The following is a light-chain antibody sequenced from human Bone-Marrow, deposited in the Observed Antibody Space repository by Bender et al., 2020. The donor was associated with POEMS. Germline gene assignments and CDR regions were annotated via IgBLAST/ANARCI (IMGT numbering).Light chain of an antibody. V-gene: IGLV2-23*02. Sequence: QSALTQPASVSGSPGQSITISCTGTRGDVGGYNYVSWYQHHPGRAPKLVISDVSKRPSGISNRFSGSKSGNTASLTISGLQAEDEADFYCCSYADNSVWVFGGGTKLTVL. J-gene: IGLJ3*02. CDR3: CSYADNSVWV. CDR1: RGDVGGYNY. CDR2: DVS.